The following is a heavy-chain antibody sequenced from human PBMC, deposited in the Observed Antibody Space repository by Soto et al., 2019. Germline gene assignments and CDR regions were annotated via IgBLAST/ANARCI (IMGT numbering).Heavy chain of an antibody. CDR1: GGSISSSSYY. J-gene: IGHJ4*02. D-gene: IGHD2-21*02. CDR2: IYYSGST. CDR3: ARLRAYCGGDCYPGGRYYFDY. V-gene: IGHV4-39*01. Sequence: QLQLQESGPGLVKPSETLSLTCTVSGGSISSSSYYWGWIRQPPGKGLEWIGSIYYSGSTYYNPPIKSRVTISVDTSKNQFSLKLSSVTAADTAVYYCARLRAYCGGDCYPGGRYYFDYWGQGTLVTVSS.